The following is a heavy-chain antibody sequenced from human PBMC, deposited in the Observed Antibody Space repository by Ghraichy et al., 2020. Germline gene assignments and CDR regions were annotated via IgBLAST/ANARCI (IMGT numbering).Heavy chain of an antibody. CDR1: GFTFSSYG. J-gene: IGHJ3*02. CDR2: IWYDGSNK. Sequence: GGSLRLSCAASGFTFSSYGMHWVRQAPGKGLEWVAVIWYDGSNKYYADSVKGRFTISRDNSKNTLYLQMNSLRAEDTAVYYCARDSLRGNDAFDIWGQGTMVTVS. CDR3: ARDSLRGNDAFDI. V-gene: IGHV3-33*01.